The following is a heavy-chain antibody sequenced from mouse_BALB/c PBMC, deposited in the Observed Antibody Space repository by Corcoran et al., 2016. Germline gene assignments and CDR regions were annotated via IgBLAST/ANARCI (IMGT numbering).Heavy chain of an antibody. CDR1: GYSITSGYY. CDR2: ISYDGSN. CDR3: ATLLRPFDY. V-gene: IGHV3-6*02. J-gene: IGHJ2*01. Sequence: DVQLQESGPGLVKPSQSLSLTCSVTGYSITSGYYWNWIRQFPGNKLEWMSYISYDGSNNYNPSLKNRFSITRDTSKNQFFLRLNSVTTEDTATYYCATLLRPFDYWGQGTTLTVSS. D-gene: IGHD1-2*01.